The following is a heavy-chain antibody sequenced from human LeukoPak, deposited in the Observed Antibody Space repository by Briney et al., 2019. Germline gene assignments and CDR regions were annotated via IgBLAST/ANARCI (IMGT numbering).Heavy chain of an antibody. CDR2: IWYDGSNK. CDR3: ARRLTQYDCFDP. D-gene: IGHD2-2*01. V-gene: IGHV3-33*01. CDR1: GFTFSSYG. J-gene: IGHJ5*02. Sequence: GGSLRLSCAASGFTFSSYGMHWVRQAPGKGLEWVAVIWYDGSNKYYADSVKGRFTISRDNSKNTLYLQMNSLRAEDTAVYYCARRLTQYDCFDPWGQGILVTVSS.